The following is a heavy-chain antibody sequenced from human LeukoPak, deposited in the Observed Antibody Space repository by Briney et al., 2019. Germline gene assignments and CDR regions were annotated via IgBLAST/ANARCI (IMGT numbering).Heavy chain of an antibody. CDR3: ARGLDSGYDPFDP. D-gene: IGHD3-22*01. V-gene: IGHV1-69*13. Sequence: SAKVSCKASGGTFSSYAISWVRQAPGQGLEWMGGIIPIFGTANYAQKFQGRVTITADESTSTAYMELSSLRSEDTAVYYCARGLDSGYDPFDPWGQGTLVTVSS. CDR2: IIPIFGTA. J-gene: IGHJ5*02. CDR1: GGTFSSYA.